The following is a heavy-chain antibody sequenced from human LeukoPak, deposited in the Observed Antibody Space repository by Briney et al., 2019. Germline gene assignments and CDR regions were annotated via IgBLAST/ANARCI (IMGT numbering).Heavy chain of an antibody. V-gene: IGHV4-4*02. CDR3: ARLSGPESVLLSVRPTMYRAFDI. D-gene: IGHD3-10*01. Sequence: PSETLSLTCAVSGGSISSSNWWSWVRQPPGKGLEWIGEIYHSGSTNYNPSLKSRVTISVDKSKNQFSLKQSSVTAADTAVYYCARLSGPESVLLSVRPTMYRAFDIWGQGTMVTVSS. CDR1: GGSISSSNW. CDR2: IYHSGST. J-gene: IGHJ3*02.